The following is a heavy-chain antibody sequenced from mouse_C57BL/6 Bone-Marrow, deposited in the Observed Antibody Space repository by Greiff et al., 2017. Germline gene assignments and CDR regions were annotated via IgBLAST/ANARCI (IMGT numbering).Heavy chain of an antibody. J-gene: IGHJ4*01. CDR2: IYPGDGDT. Sequence: QVQLQQSGPELVKPGASVKISCKASGYAFSSSWMNWVKQRPGKGLEWIGRIYPGDGDTNYNGKFKGKATLTADKSSSTAYMQLSSLTSEDSAVYFCLYEGYYEGYWGQGTSVTVSS. V-gene: IGHV1-82*01. CDR1: GYAFSSSW. D-gene: IGHD2-3*01. CDR3: LYEGYYEGY.